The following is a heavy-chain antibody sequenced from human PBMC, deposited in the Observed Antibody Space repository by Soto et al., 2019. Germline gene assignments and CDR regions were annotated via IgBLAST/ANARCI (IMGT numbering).Heavy chain of an antibody. J-gene: IGHJ4*02. CDR2: IDSDGSTT. CDR3: VRYYIGRGIDY. CDR1: GFTFSNYW. Sequence: EVQLVESGGGSVQPGRSLRLSCAASGFTFSNYWMHWVRQAPGRGLVWVSHIDSDGSTTTYADSVEGRFTISRDNAKNTLYLQMNSLRAEDTAVYYCVRYYIGRGIDYGGLGTLVTVSS. D-gene: IGHD3-10*01. V-gene: IGHV3-74*01.